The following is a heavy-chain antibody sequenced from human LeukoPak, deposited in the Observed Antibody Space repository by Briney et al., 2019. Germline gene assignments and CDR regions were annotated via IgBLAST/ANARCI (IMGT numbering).Heavy chain of an antibody. V-gene: IGHV4-59*13. D-gene: IGHD1-26*01. J-gene: IGHJ3*01. CDR1: GASINGFS. CDR3: ARERSGSYYTFDV. Sequence: SEPLSLTCSVSGASINGFSWSWIRQTPEKGLEWIGYVSQRGATTSNPSLKTRVSISADTSKSQFSLKMTSVTAADTAIYYCARERSGSYYTFDVWGPGTMVSVS. CDR2: VSQRGAT.